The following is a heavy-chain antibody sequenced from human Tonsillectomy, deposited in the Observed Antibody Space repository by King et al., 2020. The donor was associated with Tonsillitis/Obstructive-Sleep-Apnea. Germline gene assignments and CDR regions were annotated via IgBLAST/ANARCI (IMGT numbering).Heavy chain of an antibody. V-gene: IGHV3-21*01. J-gene: IGHJ4*02. Sequence: VQLVESGGGLVKPGGSLRLSCAASGFTFSSYSMNWVRQAPGKGLEWVSSISSSSSYIYYADSVKGRFTISRDNAKNSLYLQMNSLRDEDTAVYYCARDSSTTWIQLWLGYFDYWGQGTLVTVSS. CDR2: ISSSSSYI. CDR1: GFTFSSYS. D-gene: IGHD5-18*01. CDR3: ARDSSTTWIQLWLGYFDY.